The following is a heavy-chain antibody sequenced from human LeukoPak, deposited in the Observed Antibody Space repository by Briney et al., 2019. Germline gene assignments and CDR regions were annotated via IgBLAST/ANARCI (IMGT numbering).Heavy chain of an antibody. J-gene: IGHJ6*02. CDR3: AKGALYCTSGVCYSYYYGMDV. CDR1: GFTFSSYA. V-gene: IGHV3-23*01. Sequence: GGSLRLSCAASGFTFSSYAMSWVRQAPGKGLEWVSAISGSGGSTYYADSVKGRFTISRDNSKNTLYLQMNSLRAEDTAVYYCAKGALYCTSGVCYSYYYGMDVWGQGATVTVSS. CDR2: ISGSGGST. D-gene: IGHD2-8*01.